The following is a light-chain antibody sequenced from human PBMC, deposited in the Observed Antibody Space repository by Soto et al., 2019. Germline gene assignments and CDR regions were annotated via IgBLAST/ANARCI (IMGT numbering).Light chain of an antibody. CDR2: GAS. V-gene: IGKV3-15*01. CDR3: QQYNNWPRT. J-gene: IGKJ1*01. Sequence: EIVMTQSPATQSVSPGESATLSCRDSQSVSSNLAWYQQKPGQAPRLLIYGASTRATGIPARFSGSRSGTEFTLTISSLQSEDFAVYYCQQYNNWPRTFGQGTKVEIK. CDR1: QSVSSN.